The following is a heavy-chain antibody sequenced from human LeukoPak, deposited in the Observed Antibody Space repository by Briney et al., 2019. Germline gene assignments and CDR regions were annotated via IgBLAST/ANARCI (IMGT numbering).Heavy chain of an antibody. CDR1: GGTFISYA. V-gene: IGHV1-69*06. J-gene: IGHJ3*02. Sequence: ASVTVSYKASGGTFISYAISWVRQAPGQGVEWMGGIIPIFGTANYAQKFQGRVTITADKSTSTAYMELSSLRSEDTAVYYCTSAEGYCSGGGCSRGAFDIWGQGTMVTVSS. D-gene: IGHD2-15*01. CDR3: TSAEGYCSGGGCSRGAFDI. CDR2: IIPIFGTA.